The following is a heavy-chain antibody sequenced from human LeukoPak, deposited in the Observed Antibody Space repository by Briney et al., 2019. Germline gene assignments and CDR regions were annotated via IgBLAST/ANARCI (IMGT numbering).Heavy chain of an antibody. CDR1: GFTFDDYA. CDR3: AKDTEGAGPFRGAFDI. J-gene: IGHJ3*02. V-gene: IGHV3-9*01. CDR2: ISWNSGSI. Sequence: PGRSLRLSCAASGFTFDDYAMHWVRQAPGKGLEWVSGISWNSGSIGYADSVKGRFTISRDNAKNSLYLQMNSLRAEDTALYYCAKDTEGAGPFRGAFDIWGQGTMVTVSS. D-gene: IGHD3-10*01.